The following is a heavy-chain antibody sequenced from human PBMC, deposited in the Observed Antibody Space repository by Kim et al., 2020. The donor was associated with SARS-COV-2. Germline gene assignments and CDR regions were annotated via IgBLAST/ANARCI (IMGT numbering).Heavy chain of an antibody. CDR1: GFTFSSYG. CDR2: ISYDGNNK. Sequence: GGSLRLSCAASGFTFSSYGMHWVRQAPGQGLEWVAVISYDGNNKYYADAVKGRFTISRDNSKNTLYLQMNSLRAEDTAVYYCAKERVQGYCSGGSCHPFDYWGQGTPVTVSS. D-gene: IGHD2-15*01. CDR3: AKERVQGYCSGGSCHPFDY. J-gene: IGHJ4*02. V-gene: IGHV3-30*18.